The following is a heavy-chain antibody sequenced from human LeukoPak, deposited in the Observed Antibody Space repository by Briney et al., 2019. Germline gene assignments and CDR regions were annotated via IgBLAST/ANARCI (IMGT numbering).Heavy chain of an antibody. V-gene: IGHV3-74*01. J-gene: IGHJ3*02. D-gene: IGHD1-26*01. CDR1: GFTFSSYW. CDR2: INSDGSST. Sequence: GGSLRLSCAASGFTFSSYWMHWVRQAPGKGLVWVSRINSDGSSTSYADSVKGRFTISRDNSKNTLYLQMNSLRAEDTAVYYCARDFVGTTGNPNDAFDIWGQGTMVTVSS. CDR3: ARDFVGTTGNPNDAFDI.